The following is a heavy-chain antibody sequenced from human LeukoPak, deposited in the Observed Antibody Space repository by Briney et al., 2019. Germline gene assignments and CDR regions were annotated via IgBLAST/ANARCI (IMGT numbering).Heavy chain of an antibody. D-gene: IGHD1-26*01. Sequence: ASVKVSCKASGYSSTEYYIYWVRPAPGQGLEWMGWIKANSGDTSNVQEFEGRVTMTRDTSISTAYMELSSLRFEDKAVYYCATRKYSGSFYDFWGQGTLVSVSS. CDR2: IKANSGDT. CDR3: ATRKYSGSFYDF. V-gene: IGHV1-2*02. J-gene: IGHJ4*02. CDR1: GYSSTEYY.